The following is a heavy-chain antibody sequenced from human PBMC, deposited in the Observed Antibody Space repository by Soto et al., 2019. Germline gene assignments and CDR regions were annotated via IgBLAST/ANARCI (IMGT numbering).Heavy chain of an antibody. D-gene: IGHD6-13*01. CDR1: GYTFTSYD. V-gene: IGHV1-8*01. J-gene: IGHJ6*02. Sequence: QVQLVQSGAEVKKPGASVKVSCKASGYTFTSYDINWVRQATGQGLEWMGWMNPNSGNTGYAQKFQGRVTMTRNTSISTAYMDLSSLRSEDTAVYYCARRGYSSSCYYYYYYGMDVWGQGTTVTVSS. CDR2: MNPNSGNT. CDR3: ARRGYSSSCYYYYYYGMDV.